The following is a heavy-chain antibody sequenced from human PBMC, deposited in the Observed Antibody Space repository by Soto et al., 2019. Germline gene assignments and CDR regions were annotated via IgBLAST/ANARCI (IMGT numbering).Heavy chain of an antibody. J-gene: IGHJ4*02. CDR3: AKSFFSSGSYRHYFDY. CDR1: GFTFSTYA. D-gene: IGHD3-10*01. V-gene: IGHV3-23*01. CDR2: ISGGGGST. Sequence: EVQLLESGGGLVQPGGSLRLSCAASGFTFSTYAMSWVRQAPGGGLEWVSGISGGGGSTYYADSVKGRFTISRDNSKNTLYLQMNSLRAEDTAVYYCAKSFFSSGSYRHYFDYWGQGTLVTVSS.